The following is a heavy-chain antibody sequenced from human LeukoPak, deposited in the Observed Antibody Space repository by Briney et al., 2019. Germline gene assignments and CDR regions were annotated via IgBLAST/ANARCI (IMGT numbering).Heavy chain of an antibody. Sequence: GGSLRLSCAASGFTFSRYEMNWGRQAPGEGLEWVSYICSSGITIYYADSAKGPFTIARDNAKTSLYLQINSLRAEDTAVYYCARDHGGGLSYYYGSGSEWLAYWGQACLVTVSS. CDR1: GFTFSRYE. V-gene: IGHV3-48*03. J-gene: IGHJ4*02. CDR3: ARDHGGGLSYYYGSGSEWLAY. CDR2: ICSSGITI. D-gene: IGHD3-10*01.